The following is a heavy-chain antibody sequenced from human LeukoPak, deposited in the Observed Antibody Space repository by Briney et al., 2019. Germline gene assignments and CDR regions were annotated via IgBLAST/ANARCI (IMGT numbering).Heavy chain of an antibody. CDR3: ASGSVEPSGWT. Sequence: PGGSLRLSCAASGFSFSRYAMHWVRQPTGKGLEWVSGIGTAGDTYYPGSVKGRFTISRENAKNSLYLQMNSLRAGDTAVYYCASGSVEPSGWTWGQGTLVTVSS. V-gene: IGHV3-13*01. CDR2: IGTAGDT. CDR1: GFSFSRYA. D-gene: IGHD6-19*01. J-gene: IGHJ4*02.